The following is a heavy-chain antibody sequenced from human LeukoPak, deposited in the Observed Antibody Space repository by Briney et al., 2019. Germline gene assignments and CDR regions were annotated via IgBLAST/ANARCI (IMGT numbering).Heavy chain of an antibody. Sequence: GGSLRLSCAASGFTFSSYSMNWVRQAPGKGLEWVSYISSSSSTIYYADSVKGRFTFSRDNAKNTLYLQMNSLRAEDTAVYYCARAPARYYYDSSSFDYWGQGTLVTVSS. V-gene: IGHV3-48*04. J-gene: IGHJ4*02. D-gene: IGHD3-22*01. CDR2: ISSSSSTI. CDR3: ARAPARYYYDSSSFDY. CDR1: GFTFSSYS.